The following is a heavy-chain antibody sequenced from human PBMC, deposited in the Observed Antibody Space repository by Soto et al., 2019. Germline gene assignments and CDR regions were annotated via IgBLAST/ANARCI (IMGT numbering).Heavy chain of an antibody. J-gene: IGHJ4*02. CDR1: GFNFGAFS. CDR2: IDPTTTEI. D-gene: IGHD7-27*01. Sequence: AGGSLRLSCAASGFNFGAFSLSWVRQAPGKGLEWVSSIDPTTTEIHYADSVEGRFSISRDNAKNSLYLQMISLRLEDTAVYYCARDYLTGDPRETFDSWGQGTLVTVSS. V-gene: IGHV3-21*01. CDR3: ARDYLTGDPRETFDS.